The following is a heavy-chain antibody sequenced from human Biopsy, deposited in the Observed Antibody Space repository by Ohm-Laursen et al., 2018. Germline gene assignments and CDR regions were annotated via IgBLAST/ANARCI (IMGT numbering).Heavy chain of an antibody. CDR1: GGTFSSYV. J-gene: IGHJ4*02. Sequence: ASVKVSCKASGGTFSSYVISWVRQAPGQGLEWMGMINPSGSTTSYPQIFQGRVTMTRDTSRSTVYMELSSLRSADTAVYFCARNTGWYGDLYYFDYWGQGTLVTVSS. CDR2: INPSGSTT. CDR3: ARNTGWYGDLYYFDY. V-gene: IGHV1-46*01. D-gene: IGHD6-19*01.